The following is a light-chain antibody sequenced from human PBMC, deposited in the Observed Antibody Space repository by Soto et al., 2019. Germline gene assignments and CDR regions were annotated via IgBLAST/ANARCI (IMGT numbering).Light chain of an antibody. J-gene: IGKJ1*01. CDR1: QSVSSN. V-gene: IGKV3-15*01. Sequence: LTHSPDSLAVSMGERATLSCRASQSVSSNLAWYQQKPGQAPRLLIYGASTRATGIPARFSGSGSGTEFTLTISSLQSEDFAVYYCQQYNNWPPWTFGQGSKVDI. CDR2: GAS. CDR3: QQYNNWPPWT.